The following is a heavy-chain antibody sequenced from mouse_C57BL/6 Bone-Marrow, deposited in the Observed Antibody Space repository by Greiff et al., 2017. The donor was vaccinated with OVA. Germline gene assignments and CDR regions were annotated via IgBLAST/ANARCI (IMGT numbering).Heavy chain of an antibody. CDR2: IWSGGST. J-gene: IGHJ4*01. Sequence: VQLVESGPGLVQPSQSLSITCTVSGFSLTSYGVHWVRQSPGKGLEWLGVIWSGGSTDYNAAFISRLSISKDNSKSQVFFKMNSLQADDTAIYYCARTRDDYLYYAMDYWGQGTSVTVSS. D-gene: IGHD2-4*01. CDR3: ARTRDDYLYYAMDY. V-gene: IGHV2-2*01. CDR1: GFSLTSYG.